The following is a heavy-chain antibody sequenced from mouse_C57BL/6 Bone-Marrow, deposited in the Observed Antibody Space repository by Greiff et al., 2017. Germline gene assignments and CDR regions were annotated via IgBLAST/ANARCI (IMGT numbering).Heavy chain of an antibody. CDR3: ARPRRYFDV. V-gene: IGHV5-6*01. CDR2: ISSGGSYT. Sequence: EVKLMESGGDLVKPGGSLKLSCAASGFTFSSYGMSWVRQTPDKRLEWVATISSGGSYTYYPDSVKGRFTISRDNAKNTLYLQISSLKSEDTAMYYCARPRRYFDVWGTGTTVTVSS. CDR1: GFTFSSYG. D-gene: IGHD3-1*01. J-gene: IGHJ1*03.